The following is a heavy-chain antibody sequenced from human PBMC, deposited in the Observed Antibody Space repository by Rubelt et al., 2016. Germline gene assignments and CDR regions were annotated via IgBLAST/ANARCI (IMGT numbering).Heavy chain of an antibody. D-gene: IGHD3-9*01. J-gene: IGHJ4*02. CDR3: ARVITPDYDILTGYPDY. V-gene: IGHV3-11*01. Sequence: YYADSVKGRFTISRDNAKNSLYLQMNSLRAEDTAVYYCARVITPDYDILTGYPDYWGQGTLVTVSS.